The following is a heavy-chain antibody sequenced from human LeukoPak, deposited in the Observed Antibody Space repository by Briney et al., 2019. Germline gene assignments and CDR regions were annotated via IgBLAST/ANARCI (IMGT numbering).Heavy chain of an antibody. CDR2: IYHSGSS. Sequence: SETLSLTCAVFGGSISSTNWWSWVRQPPGKGLEWIGEIYHSGSSNYNPSLNSRVTISVDKSNNQLSLRLISVTAADTAVYYCARDGSNWSNDYYHGVDVWGQGTTVTVSS. D-gene: IGHD4-11*01. CDR1: GGSISSTNW. J-gene: IGHJ6*02. V-gene: IGHV4-4*02. CDR3: ARDGSNWSNDYYHGVDV.